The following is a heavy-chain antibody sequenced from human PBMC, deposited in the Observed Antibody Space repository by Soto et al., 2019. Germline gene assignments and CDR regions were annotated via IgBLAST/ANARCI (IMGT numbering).Heavy chain of an antibody. CDR2: INPNGGRT. Sequence: GASVKVSCKASEYPFTAYYIHWVRQPPGQGLQWMGWINPNGGRTKYAQRFPGWVTMTRDTSINTAYIELNRLKPEETAVYYCARDFGGFCSAGSCYSGLLDIRGQGTIVIVAS. D-gene: IGHD2-15*01. CDR3: ARDFGGFCSAGSCYSGLLDI. J-gene: IGHJ3*02. V-gene: IGHV1-2*04. CDR1: EYPFTAYY.